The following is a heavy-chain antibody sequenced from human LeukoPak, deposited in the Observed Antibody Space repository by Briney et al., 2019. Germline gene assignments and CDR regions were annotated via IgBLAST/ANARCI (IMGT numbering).Heavy chain of an antibody. CDR2: ISSSSSYI. J-gene: IGHJ4*02. CDR1: GLPFSSYS. Sequence: GGPLRLSCAASGLPFSSYSINWVRQAPGKGLEWVSAISSSSSYIYYADSVKSRFTISRDNAKNSLYLQRNSLRAEDTAVYYCARRDCSGGSCYFDYGGQGTLVTVSS. D-gene: IGHD2-15*01. CDR3: ARRDCSGGSCYFDY. V-gene: IGHV3-21*01.